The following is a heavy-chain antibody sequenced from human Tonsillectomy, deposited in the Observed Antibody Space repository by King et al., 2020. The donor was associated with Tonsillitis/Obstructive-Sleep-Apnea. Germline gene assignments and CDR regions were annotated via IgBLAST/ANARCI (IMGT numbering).Heavy chain of an antibody. D-gene: IGHD6-13*01. J-gene: IGHJ6*02. V-gene: IGHV1-2*02. Sequence: QLVQSGAEVKKPGASVNVSCKASGYTFTGYYMHWVRQAPGQGLEWMGWINPNSGGTNYAQKFKGRVTMTRDTSISTAYMELSRLRSDDTAVYYCAREYSSLVRGGDYYSYGMDVWGQGTTVTVSS. CDR1: GYTFTGYY. CDR2: INPNSGGT. CDR3: AREYSSLVRGGDYYSYGMDV.